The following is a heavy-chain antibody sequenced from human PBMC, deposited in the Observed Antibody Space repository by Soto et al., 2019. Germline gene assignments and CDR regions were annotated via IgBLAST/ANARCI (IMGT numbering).Heavy chain of an antibody. Sequence: SVKVSCKASGGTFSSYAISWVRQAPGQGLEWMGGIIPIFGTANYAQKFQGRVTITADESTSTAYMELSSLRSEDTAVYYCARDLYNWNFGNTVFDYWGQGTLVTVSS. D-gene: IGHD1-7*01. V-gene: IGHV1-69*13. J-gene: IGHJ4*02. CDR2: IIPIFGTA. CDR3: ARDLYNWNFGNTVFDY. CDR1: GGTFSSYA.